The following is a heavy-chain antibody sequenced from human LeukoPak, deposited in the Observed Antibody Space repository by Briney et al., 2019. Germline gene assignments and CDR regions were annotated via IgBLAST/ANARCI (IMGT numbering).Heavy chain of an antibody. Sequence: SETLSLTCTVSGGSISSYYWSWIRQPPGKGLEWIGYIYTSGITNYNPSLKSRVTISVDTSKNQFSLKLSSVTAADTAVYYCAAGYCSSTSCYTYAFDIWGQGTMVTVSS. D-gene: IGHD2-2*02. CDR3: AAGYCSSTSCYTYAFDI. J-gene: IGHJ3*02. CDR2: IYTSGIT. V-gene: IGHV4-4*09. CDR1: GGSISSYY.